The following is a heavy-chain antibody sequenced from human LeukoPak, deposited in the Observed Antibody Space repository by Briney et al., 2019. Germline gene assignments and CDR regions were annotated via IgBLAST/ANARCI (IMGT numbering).Heavy chain of an antibody. J-gene: IGHJ5*02. D-gene: IGHD3-3*01. V-gene: IGHV4-39*07. CDR2: TSYTGGT. CDR1: GGSISSSSDY. CDR3: ARENAIFGVAGHWFDP. Sequence: KPSETLSLTCTVSGGSISSSSDYWGWIRQPPGKGLEWIGNTSYTGGTYYNPSLKSRVIISLDTSKNQFSLRLSSVTAADTAVYYCARENAIFGVAGHWFDPWGQGTLVTVSS.